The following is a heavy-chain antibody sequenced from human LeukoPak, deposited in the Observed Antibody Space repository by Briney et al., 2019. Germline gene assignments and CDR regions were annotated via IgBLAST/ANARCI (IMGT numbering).Heavy chain of an antibody. CDR1: GFTFGNYG. CDR3: AKGDQPLLYGGAFDY. Sequence: GGSLRLSCAASGFTFGNYGMTWVRQAPGKGLEWVSTFTGRGGSTFYADSVKGRFTISRDISKNTLYLQMHSLRAEDTAVYYCAKGDQPLLYGGAFDYWGQGTLVTVSS. J-gene: IGHJ4*02. D-gene: IGHD2-2*02. V-gene: IGHV3-23*01. CDR2: FTGRGGST.